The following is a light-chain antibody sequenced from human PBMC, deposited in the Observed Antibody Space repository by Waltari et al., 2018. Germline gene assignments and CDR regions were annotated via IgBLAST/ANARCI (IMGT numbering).Light chain of an antibody. Sequence: EIVLTQSPGTLSLSPGERATLSCRASQSVGSSYLAWYQQKPGQAPRLLMYGASTRASWVPDRFSGSGSGTDFTLSISRLEPEDFAVYYCQQYGNSPPTWTFGQGTKVEIK. CDR1: QSVGSSY. J-gene: IGKJ1*01. CDR2: GAS. V-gene: IGKV3-20*01. CDR3: QQYGNSPPTWT.